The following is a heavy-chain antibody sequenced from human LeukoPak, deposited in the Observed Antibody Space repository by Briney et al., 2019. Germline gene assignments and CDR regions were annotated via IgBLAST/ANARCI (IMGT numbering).Heavy chain of an antibody. CDR3: AGGRWFDP. CDR2: IYSGGNT. J-gene: IGHJ5*02. CDR1: GFTVSSNY. V-gene: IGHV3-53*01. Sequence: PGGSLRLSCAASGFTVSSNYMNWVRQAPGRGLEWVSVIYSGGNTYYADSVKGRFTISRDNSENTLYLQMNSLRAEDTAVYYCAGGRWFDPWGQGTLVTVSS.